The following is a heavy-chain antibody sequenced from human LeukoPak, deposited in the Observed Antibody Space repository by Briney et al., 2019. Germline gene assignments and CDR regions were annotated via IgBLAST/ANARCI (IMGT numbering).Heavy chain of an antibody. D-gene: IGHD2-2*01. CDR1: GFTFSSYG. Sequence: PGGSLRLSCAASGFTFSSYGMHWVRQAPGKGLEWVAVISYDGSNKYYADSVKGRFTISRDNSKNTLYLQMNSLRAEDTAVYCCAKEPRYCSSTSCYYFYYYGMDVWGQGTTVTVSS. CDR2: ISYDGSNK. CDR3: AKEPRYCSSTSCYYFYYYGMDV. J-gene: IGHJ6*02. V-gene: IGHV3-30*18.